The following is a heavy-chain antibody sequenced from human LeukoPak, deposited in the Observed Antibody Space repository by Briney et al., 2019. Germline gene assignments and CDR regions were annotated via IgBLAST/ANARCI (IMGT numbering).Heavy chain of an antibody. V-gene: IGHV4-39*07. D-gene: IGHD2-2*01. CDR3: ATELYCSSTSCYLDYFDY. CDR1: GGSISSSSYY. CDR2: IYYSGST. Sequence: SETLSLTCTVSGGSISSSSYYWGWIRQPPGKGLEWIGSIYYSGSTYYNPSLKSRVTISVDTSKNQFSLKLSSVTAADTAVYYCATELYCSSTSCYLDYFDYWGQGTLVTVSS. J-gene: IGHJ4*02.